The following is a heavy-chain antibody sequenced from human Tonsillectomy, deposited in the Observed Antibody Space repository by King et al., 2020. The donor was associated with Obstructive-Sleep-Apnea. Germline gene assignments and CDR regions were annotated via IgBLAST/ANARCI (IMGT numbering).Heavy chain of an antibody. V-gene: IGHV3-23*04. J-gene: IGHJ4*02. CDR1: GFTFSSYA. CDR3: AKDGNPLRYYYGSGSYWSSGGFDY. CDR2: ISGSGGST. Sequence: VQLVESGGGLVQPGGSLRLSCAASGFTFSSYAMSWVRQAPGKGLEWVSAISGSGGSTYYADSVKGRFTISRDNSKNTLYLQMNSLRAEDTAVYYCAKDGNPLRYYYGSGSYWSSGGFDYWGQGTLVTVSS. D-gene: IGHD3-10*01.